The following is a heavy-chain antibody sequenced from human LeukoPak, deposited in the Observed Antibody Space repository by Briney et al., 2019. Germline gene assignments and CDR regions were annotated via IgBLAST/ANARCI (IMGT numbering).Heavy chain of an antibody. D-gene: IGHD4-11*01. CDR2: ISSSNYI. V-gene: IGHV3-21*01. J-gene: IGHJ4*02. Sequence: GSLRLSCAASRFTFSRYGMHWVRQAPGKGLEWVCSISSSNYIYCADSVKGRFTISRGNAKNSLFLQVSSLRAEDTAVYYCTTSDINYRPFDNWGQGTLVTVSS. CDR1: RFTFSRYG. CDR3: TTSDINYRPFDN.